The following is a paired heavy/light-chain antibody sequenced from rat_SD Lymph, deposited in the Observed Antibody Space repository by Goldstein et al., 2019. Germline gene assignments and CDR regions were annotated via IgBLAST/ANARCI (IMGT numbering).Light chain of an antibody. CDR1: EGVNSY. Sequence: DTVLTQSPALAVSPGERVSISCRASEGVNSYMHWYQQKPGQQPKLLIYKASNLASGVPARFSGSGSGTDFTLTIDPVEADDTATYFCQQSWNDALTFGSGTKLEIK. V-gene: IGKV3S11*01. J-gene: IGKJ5*01. CDR3: QQSWNDALT. CDR2: KAS.
Heavy chain of an antibody. J-gene: IGHJ3*01. CDR2: ISTSGSRT. Sequence: EVQLVESGGGLVQPGRSLKLSCAASGFTFSNYYMAWVRQAPKKGLEWVATISTSGSRTYYPDSVKGRFTISRDNAKSSLYLQMNSLKSEDTATYYCARHGTTVVTRWFAYWGQGTLVTVSS. CDR1: GFTFSNYY. D-gene: IGHD1-1*01. V-gene: IGHV5-25*01. CDR3: ARHGTTVVTRWFAY.